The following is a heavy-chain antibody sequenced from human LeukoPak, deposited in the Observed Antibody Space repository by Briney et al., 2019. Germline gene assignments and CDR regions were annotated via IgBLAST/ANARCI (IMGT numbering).Heavy chain of an antibody. V-gene: IGHV3-23*01. J-gene: IGHJ4*02. CDR3: AKSSYYYDSSGYPQDY. CDR2: ISGSGGST. CDR1: GFTFSSYA. D-gene: IGHD3-22*01. Sequence: GGSLRLSCAASGFTFSSYAMSWVRQAPGKGLEWVSAISGSGGSTYYADSVKGRFTISRDNSKNTLYLQMNSLRAEDTAVYYCAKSSYYYDSSGYPQDYWGRGTLVTVSS.